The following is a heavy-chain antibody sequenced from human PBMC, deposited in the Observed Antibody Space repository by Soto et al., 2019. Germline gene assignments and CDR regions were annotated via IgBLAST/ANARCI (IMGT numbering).Heavy chain of an antibody. V-gene: IGHV4-34*01. CDR3: ARAPNGLPVYDSGWYSH. D-gene: IGHD6-19*01. J-gene: IGHJ4*02. Sequence: TSETLSLTCAVYGGSFSGYYWSWIRQPPGKGLECIGQINHTGSANYNPSLKSRVTISVDTSKNQFSLQLTSVTAADTAVYYCARAPNGLPVYDSGWYSHWGLGTLVTVSS. CDR1: GGSFSGYY. CDR2: INHTGSA.